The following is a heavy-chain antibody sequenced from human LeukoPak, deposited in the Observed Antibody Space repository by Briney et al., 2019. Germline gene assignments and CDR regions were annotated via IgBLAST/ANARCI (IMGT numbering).Heavy chain of an antibody. CDR3: ARGIRYYDILTGYYRFYYMDV. Sequence: SETLSLTRTVCGGPLSSYYWSWIGQPAGKGLEWIGRIYTSGRNNQHPSLKSRVTMSVDTSKNQSSLKLSSVTAADTAVYYCARGIRYYDILTGYYRFYYMDVCGKGNTVTVSS. CDR1: GGPLSSYY. V-gene: IGHV4-4*07. J-gene: IGHJ6*03. CDR2: IYTSGRN. D-gene: IGHD3-9*01.